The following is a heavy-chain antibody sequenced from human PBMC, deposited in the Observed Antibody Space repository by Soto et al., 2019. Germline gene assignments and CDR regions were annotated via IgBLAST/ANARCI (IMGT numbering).Heavy chain of an antibody. V-gene: IGHV3-53*01. CDR1: GFTVSNTY. D-gene: IGHD2-2*01. CDR3: ARALPVAKGGFDP. J-gene: IGHJ5*02. Sequence: GSLRLSCAASGFTVSNTYMTWVRQPPGKGLECVSVIYTAGGTNYADSVKGRFIISRDNSKNTLYLQMNSLRAEDTAVYYCARALPVAKGGFDPWGQGTLVTVSS. CDR2: IYTAGGT.